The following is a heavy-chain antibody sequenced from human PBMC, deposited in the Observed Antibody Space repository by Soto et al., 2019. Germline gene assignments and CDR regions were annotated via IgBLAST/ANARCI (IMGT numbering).Heavy chain of an antibody. Sequence: EVQLVESGGGLVQPGGSLRLSCAASGLTFSSYWMHWVRQAPGKGLVLVSRISTDGSVTTYADSVKGRFPISRDNAQNTLDLQMNSRSTEATAVYYWARAPYSSGWWGFDYLGQCTLVTVSS. J-gene: IGHJ4*02. CDR1: GLTFSSYW. CDR3: ARAPYSSGWWGFDY. V-gene: IGHV3-74*01. D-gene: IGHD6-19*01. CDR2: ISTDGSVT.